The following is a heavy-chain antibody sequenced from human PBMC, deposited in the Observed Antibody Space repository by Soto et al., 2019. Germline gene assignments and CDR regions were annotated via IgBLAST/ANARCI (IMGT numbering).Heavy chain of an antibody. CDR3: ARVLTYYDILTGYSPGWFDP. D-gene: IGHD3-9*01. Sequence: PGGSLRLSCAASGFTFSSYGMHWVCQAPGKGLEWVAVISYDGSNKYYADSVKGRLTISRDNSRNTLFLQMNSLRAEDTAVYYCARVLTYYDILTGYSPGWFDPWGQGTLVTVSS. V-gene: IGHV3-30*03. CDR1: GFTFSSYG. J-gene: IGHJ5*02. CDR2: ISYDGSNK.